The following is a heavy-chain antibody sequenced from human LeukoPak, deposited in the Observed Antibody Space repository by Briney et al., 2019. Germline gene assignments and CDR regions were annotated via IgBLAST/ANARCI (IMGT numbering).Heavy chain of an antibody. CDR2: ISSSSSYI. CDR1: GFTFSSYA. CDR3: ARDRLGYYYDSSREAFDI. Sequence: GGSLRLSCAASGFTFSSYAMSWVRQAPGKGLEWVSAISSSSSYIYYADSVKGRFTISRDNAKNSLYLQMNSLRAEDTAVYYCARDRLGYYYDSSREAFDIWGQGTMVTVSS. D-gene: IGHD3-22*01. V-gene: IGHV3-21*01. J-gene: IGHJ3*02.